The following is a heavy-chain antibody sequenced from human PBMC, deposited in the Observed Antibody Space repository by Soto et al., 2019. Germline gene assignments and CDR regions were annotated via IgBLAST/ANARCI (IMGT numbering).Heavy chain of an antibody. CDR1: GGSISSYY. CDR3: ARDGLGVAFDI. D-gene: IGHD3-3*01. J-gene: IGHJ3*02. V-gene: IGHV4-59*01. Sequence: SETLSLTCTVSGGSISSYYWSWIRQPPGKGLEWIGYIYYSGSTNYNPSLKSRVTISVDTSKNQFSLKLSSVTAADTAVYYCARDGLGVAFDIWGQGTMVT. CDR2: IYYSGST.